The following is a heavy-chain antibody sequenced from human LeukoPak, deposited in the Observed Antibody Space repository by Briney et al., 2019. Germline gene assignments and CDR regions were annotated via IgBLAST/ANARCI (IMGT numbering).Heavy chain of an antibody. J-gene: IGHJ4*02. CDR2: IYYSGST. CDR1: GGSISSSSYY. Sequence: SETLSLTCTVSGGSISSSSYYWGWIRQPPGKGLEWIGSIYYSGSTYYNPSLKSRVTISVDTSKNQFSLKLSSVTAAETAVYYCARTNYYYDSSGYYYSYPFDYWGQGTLVTVSS. D-gene: IGHD3-22*01. V-gene: IGHV4-39*01. CDR3: ARTNYYYDSSGYYYSYPFDY.